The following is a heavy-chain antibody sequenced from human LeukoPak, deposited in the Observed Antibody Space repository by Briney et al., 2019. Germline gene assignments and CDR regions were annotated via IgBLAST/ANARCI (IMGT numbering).Heavy chain of an antibody. Sequence: PSETLSLTCTVSGGSISTYYWSWIRQPPGNGLEWIGYVYYSGSTNYNPSLKSRVTISLDTSKNHFFLKLRSVTAADTALYYCARGNLGFGTGSYYWFDPWGQGTLVTVSS. D-gene: IGHD3-10*01. V-gene: IGHV4-59*08. CDR1: GGSISTYY. CDR3: ARGNLGFGTGSYYWFDP. CDR2: VYYSGST. J-gene: IGHJ5*02.